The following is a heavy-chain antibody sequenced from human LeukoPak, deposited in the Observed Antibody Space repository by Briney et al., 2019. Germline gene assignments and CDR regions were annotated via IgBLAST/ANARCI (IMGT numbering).Heavy chain of an antibody. D-gene: IGHD3-22*01. CDR3: ARVPNSGGYYPSDY. CDR2: ISLSSDTI. J-gene: IGHJ4*02. V-gene: IGHV3-48*02. CDR1: GFTFSIYG. Sequence: PGGSLSLFCAASGFTFSIYGMNWVRQAPGKGLEWVSFISLSSDTIYYADSVKGRFAVSRDNAKNSLFLQMSSLRDEDTAVYYCARVPNSGGYYPSDYWGQGTLVTVSS.